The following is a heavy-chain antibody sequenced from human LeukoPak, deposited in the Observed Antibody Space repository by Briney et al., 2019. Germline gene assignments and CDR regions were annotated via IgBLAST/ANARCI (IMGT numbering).Heavy chain of an antibody. D-gene: IGHD3-3*01. CDR1: GFTFGDYA. V-gene: IGHV3-49*04. Sequence: PGGSLRLSCTASGFTFGDYAMSWVRQAPGKGLEWVGFIRSKAYGGTTGYAASVKGRFTISRDDSKSIAYPQMNSLKTEDTAVYYCTRARVPGVVIPVDYWGQGTLVTVSS. CDR3: TRARVPGVVIPVDY. CDR2: IRSKAYGGTT. J-gene: IGHJ4*02.